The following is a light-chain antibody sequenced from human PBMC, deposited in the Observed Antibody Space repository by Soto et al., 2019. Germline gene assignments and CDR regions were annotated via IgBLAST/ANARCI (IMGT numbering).Light chain of an antibody. CDR1: QSVSSN. Sequence: EIVMTQSPATLSVSPGERATLSCRASQSVSSNLAWYQQKTGQAPRLLIYGASTRATCIPARFSGSGSGTEFTITISSLQSEEYAVYYCQQYNNWPYTFGQGTKLEIK. CDR2: GAS. V-gene: IGKV3-15*01. J-gene: IGKJ2*01. CDR3: QQYNNWPYT.